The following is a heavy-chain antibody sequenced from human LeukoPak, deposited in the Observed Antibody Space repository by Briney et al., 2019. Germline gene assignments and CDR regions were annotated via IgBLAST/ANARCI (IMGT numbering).Heavy chain of an antibody. D-gene: IGHD6-19*01. V-gene: IGHV3-9*01. Sequence: PGRSLRLPCAASGFTFDDYAMLWVRQAPGKGLEWVSGISWNSGSIGYADSVKGRFTISRDNAKNSLYLQMNSLRAEDTALYYCAKDARVGSGWYYFDYWGQGTLVTVSS. CDR2: ISWNSGSI. J-gene: IGHJ4*02. CDR1: GFTFDDYA. CDR3: AKDARVGSGWYYFDY.